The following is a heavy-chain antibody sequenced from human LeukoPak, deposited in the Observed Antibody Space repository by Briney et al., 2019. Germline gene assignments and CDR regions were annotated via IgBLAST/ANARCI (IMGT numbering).Heavy chain of an antibody. J-gene: IGHJ6*02. V-gene: IGHV4-31*03. CDR1: GGSISGGGYY. D-gene: IGHD5-12*01. CDR2: IYHTGGT. CDR3: ASSEATTTPPPYGMGV. Sequence: SETLSLTCTVSGGSISGGGYYWSWIRQHPGKGLEWIGYIYHTGGTFYNPSLKSRVTISLDTSENQFSLKLSSVTAADTAVYYCASSEATTTPPPYGMGVWGQGTTVTVSS.